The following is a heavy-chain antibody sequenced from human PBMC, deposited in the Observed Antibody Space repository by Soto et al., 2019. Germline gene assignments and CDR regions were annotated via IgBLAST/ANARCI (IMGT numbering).Heavy chain of an antibody. CDR1: GVTFRSYA. J-gene: IGHJ3*02. Sequence: GGALGLSCAASGVTFRSYAMHWVSQAPGKGLGGVEVISYDGSNKYYADSVKGGFTISRENSENTLYLQMNSLRAEDTGVNYGARDLRKLITIFGVAPGHAFHIWGQGTMVPVSS. CDR3: ARDLRKLITIFGVAPGHAFHI. CDR2: ISYDGSNK. D-gene: IGHD3-3*01. V-gene: IGHV3-30-3*01.